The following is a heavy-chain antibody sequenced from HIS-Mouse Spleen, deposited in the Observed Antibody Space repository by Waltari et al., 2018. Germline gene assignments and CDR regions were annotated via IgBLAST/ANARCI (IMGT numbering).Heavy chain of an antibody. CDR3: ARMGPASGSYGDY. V-gene: IGHV4-34*01. J-gene: IGHJ4*02. CDR2: INHSGST. Sequence: QVQLQQWGAGLLKPSETLSLTCAVYGGSFSGYYWSWIRQPPVKGLAWVGEINHSGSTNYNPSLKRRVTISVDTSKNQFALKLSSVTAADTAVYYCARMGPASGSYGDYWGQGTLVTVSS. CDR1: GGSFSGYY. D-gene: IGHD1-26*01.